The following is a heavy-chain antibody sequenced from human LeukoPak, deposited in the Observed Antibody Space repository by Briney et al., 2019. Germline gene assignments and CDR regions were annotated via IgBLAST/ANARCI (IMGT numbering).Heavy chain of an antibody. CDR3: AKTTRDYDFWSGYHNHHPYYFDY. J-gene: IGHJ4*02. CDR2: ISGSGDST. CDR1: GFTFSSYA. Sequence: GGSLRLSCAASGFTFSSYAMSWVRQAPGKGLEWVSAISGSGDSTYYADSVKGRFTISRDNSKNTLYLRMNSLRAEDTAVYYCAKTTRDYDFWSGYHNHHPYYFDYWGQGTLVTVSS. D-gene: IGHD3-3*01. V-gene: IGHV3-23*01.